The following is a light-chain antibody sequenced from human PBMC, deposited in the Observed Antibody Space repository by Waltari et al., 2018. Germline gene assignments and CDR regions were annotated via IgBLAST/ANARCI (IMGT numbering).Light chain of an antibody. CDR1: ALPKQY. CDR2: KDS. J-gene: IGLJ1*01. V-gene: IGLV3-25*03. CDR3: QSTDSSGTYV. Sequence: SYELTQPHSVSVSPGQTARITCSGDALPKQYAYWYQQKPGQAPVLVIYKDSERPSGIPERFYGSSSGTTVTLTISGVQAEGEADYYCQSTDSSGTYVFGTGTKVAVL.